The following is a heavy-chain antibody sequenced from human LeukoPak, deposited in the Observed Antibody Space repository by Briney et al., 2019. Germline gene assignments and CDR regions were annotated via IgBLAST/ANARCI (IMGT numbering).Heavy chain of an antibody. CDR1: GFTFSSYS. D-gene: IGHD6-13*01. CDR3: ASTGVLAAGTVGGFDY. CDR2: ISSSSSYI. V-gene: IGHV3-21*01. Sequence: GGSLRLSCAASGFTFSSYSMNWVRQAPGKGLEWVSSISSSSSYIYYADSVKGRFTISRDNAKNSLYLQMNSLRAEDTAVYYCASTGVLAAGTVGGFDYWGQGTLVTVSS. J-gene: IGHJ4*02.